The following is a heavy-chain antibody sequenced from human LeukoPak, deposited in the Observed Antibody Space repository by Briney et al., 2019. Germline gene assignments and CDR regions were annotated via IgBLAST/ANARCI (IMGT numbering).Heavy chain of an antibody. CDR2: IKQDGNEK. V-gene: IGHV3-7*01. CDR3: ARDLFSPVVPAAGTFDY. CDR1: GFTFSRYW. J-gene: IGHJ4*02. D-gene: IGHD2-2*01. Sequence: PGGSLRLSCAASGFTFSRYWMSWVRQAPGKGLEWVANIKQDGNEKYYVGSVKGRFTISRDNAKNSLYLQMNSLRAEDTAVYYCARDLFSPVVPAAGTFDYWGQGTLVTVSS.